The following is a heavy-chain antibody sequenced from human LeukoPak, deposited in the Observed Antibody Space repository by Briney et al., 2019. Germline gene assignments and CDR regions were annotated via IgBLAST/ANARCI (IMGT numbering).Heavy chain of an antibody. V-gene: IGHV4-34*01. CDR1: GGPFSAYY. J-gene: IGHJ3*02. D-gene: IGHD4-23*01. CDR2: INHSGST. Sequence: PSETLSLTCAVYGGPFSAYYWSWIRQPPGKGLEWIGEINHSGSTNYNPSLKSRVTISVDTSKNQFSLKLHSLTAADTAVYYCARWRGGVYGGNSNDAFDIWGQGTMVTVSS. CDR3: ARWRGGVYGGNSNDAFDI.